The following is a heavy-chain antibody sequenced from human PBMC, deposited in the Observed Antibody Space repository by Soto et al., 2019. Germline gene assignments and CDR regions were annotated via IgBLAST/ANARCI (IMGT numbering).Heavy chain of an antibody. Sequence: QLQLQESGPGLVKPSETLSLTCTVSGGSISSSSYYWGWIRQPPGKGLEWIGSIYYSGSTYYNPSLKSRVTISVDPSKNQFSLKLSSVPAADTAVYYCASMYGDYVSYWGQGTLVTVSS. CDR1: GGSISSSSYY. V-gene: IGHV4-39*01. D-gene: IGHD4-17*01. CDR2: IYYSGST. J-gene: IGHJ4*02. CDR3: ASMYGDYVSY.